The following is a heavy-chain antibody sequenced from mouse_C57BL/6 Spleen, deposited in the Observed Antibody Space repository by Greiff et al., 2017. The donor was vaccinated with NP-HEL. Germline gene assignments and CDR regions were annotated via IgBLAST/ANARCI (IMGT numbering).Heavy chain of an antibody. CDR3: ARNYGSSYRYFDV. J-gene: IGHJ1*03. CDR1: GYTFTSYW. V-gene: IGHV1-64*01. CDR2: IHPHSGST. D-gene: IGHD1-1*01. Sequence: QVQLQQPGAELVKPGASMKLSCKASGYTFTSYWMHWVKQRPGQGLEWIGMIHPHSGSTNYNEKFKSKATLTVDKSSSTAYMQLSSLTSEDSAVYYCARNYGSSYRYFDVWGTGTTVTVSS.